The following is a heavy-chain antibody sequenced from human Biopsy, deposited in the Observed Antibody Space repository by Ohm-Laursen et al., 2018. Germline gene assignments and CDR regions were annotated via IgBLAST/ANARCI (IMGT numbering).Heavy chain of an antibody. Sequence: ASVKVSCKASGGTFTNHAVGRVRQAPGQGLEWVGSSIPLFNTANYADKFQGRVTFTADKSTTTAYMELSSLRSEDTAIYYCARFPLGAYNDSGSYRAVEHWYFDLWGRGTLVTVSS. CDR3: ARFPLGAYNDSGSYRAVEHWYFDL. CDR1: GGTFTNHA. CDR2: SIPLFNTA. V-gene: IGHV1-69*06. D-gene: IGHD3-22*01. J-gene: IGHJ2*01.